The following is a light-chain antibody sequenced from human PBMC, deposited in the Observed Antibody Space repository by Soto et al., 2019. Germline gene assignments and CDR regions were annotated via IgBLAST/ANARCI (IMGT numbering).Light chain of an antibody. CDR3: QKCKVAPFT. J-gene: IGKJ4*01. V-gene: IGKV1-27*01. CDR2: AAS. CDR1: QGISSW. Sequence: DIQMTQSPSSVSAAVGDRVTITCRASQGISSWLAWYQQKPGTVPKLLIYAASTLQSGVPSRFIGSGSGTDFTLTIRSLQPEDVATYYCQKCKVAPFTFGGGTKVDIK.